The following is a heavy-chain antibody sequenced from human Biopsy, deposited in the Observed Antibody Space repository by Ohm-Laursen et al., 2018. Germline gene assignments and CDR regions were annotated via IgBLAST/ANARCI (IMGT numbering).Heavy chain of an antibody. CDR1: GGTFSNYG. Sequence: SSVKVSCKAPGGTFSNYGVNWVRQAPGQGLEWLRGNIPILGTGNYAQKFRDRVTVAADTSTSTATMELRSLRSDDTAVYYCATKLTGYFHHWGQGTLVIVSS. V-gene: IGHV1-69*06. J-gene: IGHJ1*01. CDR2: NIPILGTG. D-gene: IGHD3-9*01. CDR3: ATKLTGYFHH.